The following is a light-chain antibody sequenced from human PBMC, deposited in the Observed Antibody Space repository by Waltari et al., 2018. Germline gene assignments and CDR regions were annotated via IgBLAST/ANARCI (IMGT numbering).Light chain of an antibody. CDR2: VNSDGSN. Sequence: QLVLTQSPSASAPLGASVKLTCTLSSGPTNNIIAWHQQHPKKGPRYLMKVNSDGSNNKGDKFPERFSGCSSGAERYLTISSLKSEGAADYDCQTGGHGTWVFGGGTKLTVL. J-gene: IGLJ3*02. CDR1: SGPTNNI. CDR3: QTGGHGTWV. V-gene: IGLV4-69*01.